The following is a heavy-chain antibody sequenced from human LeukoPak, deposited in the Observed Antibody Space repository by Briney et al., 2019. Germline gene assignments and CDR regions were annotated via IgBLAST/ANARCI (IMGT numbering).Heavy chain of an antibody. Sequence: PGGSLRVSCAASGFTFSNYGMHWVRQAPGKGLEWVAFIRYDGSDKFYADSVKGRFAISRDNSKNTLYLQMSSLRAEDTAVYYCAKSIAVAGVGGGRIFDYWGQGTLVTVSS. V-gene: IGHV3-30*02. D-gene: IGHD6-19*01. J-gene: IGHJ4*02. CDR3: AKSIAVAGVGGGRIFDY. CDR2: IRYDGSDK. CDR1: GFTFSNYG.